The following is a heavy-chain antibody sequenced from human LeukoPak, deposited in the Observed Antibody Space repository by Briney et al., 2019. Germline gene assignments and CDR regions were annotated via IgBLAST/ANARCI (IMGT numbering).Heavy chain of an antibody. J-gene: IGHJ6*02. V-gene: IGHV3-30*18. CDR3: AKDIRLKVAAAVYYYYCMDV. CDR1: GFTFSSYG. Sequence: GGSLRLSCAASGFTFSSYGMHWVRQAPGKGLEWVSVISYDGSNKYYADSVKGRFTISRDNSKNTLYLQMNSLRAEDTAVYYCAKDIRLKVAAAVYYYYCMDVWGQGTTVTVSS. CDR2: ISYDGSNK. D-gene: IGHD6-13*01.